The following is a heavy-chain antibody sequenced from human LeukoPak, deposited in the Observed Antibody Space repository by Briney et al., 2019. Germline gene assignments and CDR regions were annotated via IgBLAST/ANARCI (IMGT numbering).Heavy chain of an antibody. CDR2: INTNTGNP. CDR1: GYTFTSYA. CDR3: ARQKLGIQLWLTPFDY. Sequence: ASVKVSCKASGYTFTSYAMNWVRQAPGQGLEWMGWINTNTGNPTYAQGFTGRFVFSLDTSVSTAYLQISSLKAEDTAVYYCARQKLGIQLWLTPFDYWGQGTLVTVSS. D-gene: IGHD5-18*01. V-gene: IGHV7-4-1*02. J-gene: IGHJ4*02.